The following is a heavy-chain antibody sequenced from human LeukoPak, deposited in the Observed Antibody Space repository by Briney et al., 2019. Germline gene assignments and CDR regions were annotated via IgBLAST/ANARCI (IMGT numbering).Heavy chain of an antibody. Sequence: ASVKVSCKASGYSFLTYAIAWVRQAPGQGLEWLGWILTYNGDTNYAQKVQDRVIMTVDTSTNTAYMELRSLRFGDTAVYYCASRWVVAATRGFSDAFDIWGQGTMVTVSS. CDR2: ILTYNGDT. J-gene: IGHJ3*02. D-gene: IGHD2-15*01. V-gene: IGHV1-18*01. CDR3: ASRWVVAATRGFSDAFDI. CDR1: GYSFLTYA.